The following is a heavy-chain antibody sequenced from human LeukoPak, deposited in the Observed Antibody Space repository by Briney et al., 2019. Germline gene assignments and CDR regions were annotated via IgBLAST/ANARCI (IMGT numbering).Heavy chain of an antibody. Sequence: GQPLRLSCANYGITFSSYAMHWVLQAPGKGLEWVAVISYDGSNKYYADSVKGRFTISRDNSKNTLYLQMNSLRAEDTAVYYCAGETTVTHFDYWGQGTLVTVSS. D-gene: IGHD4-17*01. CDR1: GITFSSYA. J-gene: IGHJ4*02. CDR3: AGETTVTHFDY. CDR2: ISYDGSNK. V-gene: IGHV3-30-3*01.